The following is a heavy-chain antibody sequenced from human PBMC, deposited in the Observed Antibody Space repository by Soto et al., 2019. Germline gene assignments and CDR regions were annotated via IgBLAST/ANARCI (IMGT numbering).Heavy chain of an antibody. Sequence: QVQLVQSGAEVKKPGSSVKVSCKASGGTFSSYAINWVRQAPGQGLEWMGGIIPIFGTANYAQKFQGRVTITADKSTNTAYMELRSLRSEDTAVYYCASSPPPTVTMYSRYFDLWDRGTLVTVSS. CDR2: IIPIFGTA. CDR1: GGTFSSYA. CDR3: ASSPPPTVTMYSRYFDL. J-gene: IGHJ2*01. V-gene: IGHV1-69*14. D-gene: IGHD4-17*01.